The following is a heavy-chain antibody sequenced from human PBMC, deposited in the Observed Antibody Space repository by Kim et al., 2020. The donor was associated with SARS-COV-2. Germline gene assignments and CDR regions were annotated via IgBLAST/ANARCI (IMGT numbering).Heavy chain of an antibody. CDR2: ISSSSGKI. J-gene: IGHJ4*02. CDR3: ARDRSFGSTLYYYFDY. D-gene: IGHD6-13*01. CDR1: GFTFISYA. V-gene: IGHV3-48*02. Sequence: GGSLRLSCAASGFTFISYAINWVRQAPGKGLEWVSYISSSSGKIDYADSVKGRFTISRDNAENSVYLQMNSLRDEDTAVYYCARDRSFGSTLYYYFDYWGQGALVTVSS.